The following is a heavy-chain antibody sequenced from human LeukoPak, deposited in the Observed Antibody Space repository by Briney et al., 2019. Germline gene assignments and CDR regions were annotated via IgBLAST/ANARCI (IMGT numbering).Heavy chain of an antibody. Sequence: GRSLRLSCAASGFTFDDYAMHWVRQAPGKGLEWVSGITWNSDNIEYADSVKGRFTISRDSAKNSLYLQMNSLRAEDMALYYCAKGGGGRLIYYYYMDVWGKGTTVTVSS. CDR1: GFTFDDYA. J-gene: IGHJ6*03. CDR3: AKGGGGRLIYYYYMDV. D-gene: IGHD3-16*01. V-gene: IGHV3-9*03. CDR2: ITWNSDNI.